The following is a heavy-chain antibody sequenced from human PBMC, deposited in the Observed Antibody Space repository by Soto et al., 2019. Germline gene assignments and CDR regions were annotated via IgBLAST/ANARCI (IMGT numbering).Heavy chain of an antibody. Sequence: AASVKVSCKTSGYIFTNHPIHWVRQSPGQGLQWVGWVNPDSGGTNVAQAFQDRVTMTADTSITTAYMDLARLRPDDTAIFYCASGAHGCFPVCGFYYYFDHWGQGTPVTVSS. D-gene: IGHD3-22*01. CDR1: GYIFTNHP. CDR3: ASGAHGCFPVCGFYYYFDH. J-gene: IGHJ4*02. CDR2: VNPDSGGT. V-gene: IGHV1-2*02.